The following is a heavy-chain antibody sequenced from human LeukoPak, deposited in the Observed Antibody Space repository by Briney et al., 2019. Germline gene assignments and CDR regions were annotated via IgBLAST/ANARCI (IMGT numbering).Heavy chain of an antibody. CDR3: ASTTIWAAARGYYFDY. CDR2: INSDGSST. D-gene: IGHD6-13*01. J-gene: IGHJ4*02. CDR1: GFTFSSYW. V-gene: IGHV3-74*01. Sequence: GGSLRLSCAASGFTFSSYWMHWVRQAPGKGLVWVSRINSDGSSTTYADSVKGRFTISRDNAKNTLYLQMNSLRAEDTALYYCASTTIWAAARGYYFDYWGQGTLVTVSS.